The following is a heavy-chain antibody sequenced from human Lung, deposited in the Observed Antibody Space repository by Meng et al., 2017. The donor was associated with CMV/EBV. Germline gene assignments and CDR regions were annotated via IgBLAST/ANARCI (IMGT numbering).Heavy chain of an antibody. V-gene: IGHV1-8*01. CDR3: ARGFLAAKSGLRSLTY. CDR2: MNPNSGNT. J-gene: IGHJ4*02. CDR1: GYTFTSYD. Sequence: ASVXVSXKASGYTFTSYDINWVRQATGQGLEWMGWMNPNSGNTGYAQKFQGRVTMTRNTSISTAYMELSSLRSEDTAMYYCARGFLAAKSGLRSLTYWGQGTLVTVSS. D-gene: IGHD2-15*01.